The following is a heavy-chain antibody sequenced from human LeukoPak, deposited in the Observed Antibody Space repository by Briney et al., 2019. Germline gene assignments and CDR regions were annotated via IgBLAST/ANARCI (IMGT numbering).Heavy chain of an antibody. Sequence: SETLSLTCTVSGGSISSSSYYWGWIRQPPGKGLEWIGSIYYSGSTYYNPSLKSRVTISVDTSKNQFSLKLSSVTAADTAVYYCARAHRGFDPWGQGTLVTVSS. J-gene: IGHJ5*02. CDR1: GGSISSSSYY. CDR2: IYYSGST. CDR3: ARAHRGFDP. V-gene: IGHV4-39*01.